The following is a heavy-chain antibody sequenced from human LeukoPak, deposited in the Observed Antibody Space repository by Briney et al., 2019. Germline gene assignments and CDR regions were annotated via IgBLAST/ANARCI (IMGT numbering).Heavy chain of an antibody. Sequence: ASGTVSCKASGYTFTSYYMHWVRQAPGQGLEWRVIINPSGGSTSYAQKFQGRVTMTRDMSTSTVYMELSSLRSEDTAVYYCARGSGSYYVLVYWGQGTLVTVSS. V-gene: IGHV1-46*01. CDR3: ARGSGSYYVLVY. D-gene: IGHD1-26*01. CDR2: INPSGGST. CDR1: GYTFTSYY. J-gene: IGHJ4*02.